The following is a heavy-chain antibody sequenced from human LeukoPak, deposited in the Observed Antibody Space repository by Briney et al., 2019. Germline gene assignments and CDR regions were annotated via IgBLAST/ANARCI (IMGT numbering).Heavy chain of an antibody. CDR3: AKAATHSSGWYGEDY. J-gene: IGHJ4*02. D-gene: IGHD6-19*01. CDR2: ISGSGGST. Sequence: PGGSLRLSCAASEFTFSSYAMSWVRQAPGKGLEWVSAISGSGGSTYYADSVKGRFTISRDNSKNTLYLQMNSLRAEDTAVYYCAKAATHSSGWYGEDYWGQGTLVTVSS. CDR1: EFTFSSYA. V-gene: IGHV3-23*01.